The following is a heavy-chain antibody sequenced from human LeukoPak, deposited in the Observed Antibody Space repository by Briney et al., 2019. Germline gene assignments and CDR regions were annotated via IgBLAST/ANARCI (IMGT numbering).Heavy chain of an antibody. CDR1: GFTFDDYA. V-gene: IGHV3-9*01. Sequence: GRSLRLSCAASGFTFDDYAMHWVRQAPGKGLEWVSGISWNSGSIGYADSVKGRFTISRDNAKNSLYLQMNSLRAEDTALYYCAKDRIAAGNWDQATLVTVSS. CDR3: AKDRIAAGN. CDR2: ISWNSGSI. J-gene: IGHJ4*02. D-gene: IGHD6-13*01.